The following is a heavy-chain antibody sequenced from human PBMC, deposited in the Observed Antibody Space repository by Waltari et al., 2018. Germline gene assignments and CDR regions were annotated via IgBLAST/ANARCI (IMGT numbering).Heavy chain of an antibody. J-gene: IGHJ4*02. CDR3: ARGAVGGPWDY. V-gene: IGHV3-72*01. CDR1: GFTFSDHY. Sequence: EVQLVESGGGLVQPGGSLRLSCAASGFTFSDHYMDWVRQAPGKGLEWVGRTRNKANSYTTEYAASVKGRFTISRDDSKNSLYLQMNSLKTEDTAVYYCARGAVGGPWDYWGQGTLVTVSS. CDR2: TRNKANSYTT. D-gene: IGHD1-26*01.